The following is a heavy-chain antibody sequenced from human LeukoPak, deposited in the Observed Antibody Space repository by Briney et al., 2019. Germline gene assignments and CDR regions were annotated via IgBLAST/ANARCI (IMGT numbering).Heavy chain of an antibody. CDR2: INPNSGGT. CDR1: GYTFTGYY. V-gene: IGHV1-2*02. CDR3: ARVQKILWFGDPGAFDI. Sequence: ASVKVSCKASGYTFTGYYMHWVRQAPGQGLEWKGWINPNSGGTNYAQKFQGRVTMTRDTSISTAYMELSRLRADNTAVYYCARVQKILWFGDPGAFDIWGQGTMVTVSS. J-gene: IGHJ3*02. D-gene: IGHD3-10*01.